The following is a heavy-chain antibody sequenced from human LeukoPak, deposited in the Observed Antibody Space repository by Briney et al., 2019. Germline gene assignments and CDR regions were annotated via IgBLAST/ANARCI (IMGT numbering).Heavy chain of an antibody. CDR1: GGSFSIFY. V-gene: IGHV4-4*07. CDR2: ISTSGNS. Sequence: SETLSLTCTVSGGSFSIFYWSCIRQPAGKGLEWIGRISTSGNSDYNPSLKSRVTMSVDTSKNQFSLKLSSVTAADTAVYYCASDAFYDSGGYFYYWGQGTLVTVSS. D-gene: IGHD3-22*01. CDR3: ASDAFYDSGGYFYY. J-gene: IGHJ4*02.